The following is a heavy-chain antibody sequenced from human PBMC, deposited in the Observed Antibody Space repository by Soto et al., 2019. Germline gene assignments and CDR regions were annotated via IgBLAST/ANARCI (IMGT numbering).Heavy chain of an antibody. D-gene: IGHD6-13*01. V-gene: IGHV4-59*01. J-gene: IGHJ5*02. Sequence: SETLCLTCTVSGGSIGSYYWSWIRQPPGKGLEWIGYIYYSGSTNYNPSLKSRVTISVDTSKNQFSLKLSSVTAADTAVYYCARGIAAALDLWFDPWGQGTLVTVSS. CDR2: IYYSGST. CDR3: ARGIAAALDLWFDP. CDR1: GGSIGSYY.